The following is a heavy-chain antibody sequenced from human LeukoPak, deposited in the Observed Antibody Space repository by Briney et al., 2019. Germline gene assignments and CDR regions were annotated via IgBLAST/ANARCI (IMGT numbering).Heavy chain of an antibody. Sequence: PGGSLRLSCAASGFTVGTHDLTWVRQAPGKGLEWVSVIYHDGNTHYADPVQGRFTISRDNSKNTLYLRMNSLRADDTAVYYCARGVQPMLAANTLRYWGQGTLVTVSS. CDR3: ARGVQPMLAANTLRY. V-gene: IGHV3-53*01. CDR1: GFTVGTHD. D-gene: IGHD1-1*01. J-gene: IGHJ4*02. CDR2: IYHDGNT.